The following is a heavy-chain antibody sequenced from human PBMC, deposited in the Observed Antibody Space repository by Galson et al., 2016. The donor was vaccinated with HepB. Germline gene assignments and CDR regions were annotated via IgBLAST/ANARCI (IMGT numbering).Heavy chain of an antibody. CDR1: GFTFSNYW. CDR2: IKQDGSKK. CDR3: ARESIGGFDP. J-gene: IGHJ5*02. V-gene: IGHV3-7*01. D-gene: IGHD3-16*01. Sequence: SLRLSCAASGFTFSNYWMSWVRQAPGRRLEWVANIKQDGSKKEYVDSVKGRFTISRDNAKNSLYLRMNSLRAEDMAVYYCARESIGGFDPWGQGTLVTVSS.